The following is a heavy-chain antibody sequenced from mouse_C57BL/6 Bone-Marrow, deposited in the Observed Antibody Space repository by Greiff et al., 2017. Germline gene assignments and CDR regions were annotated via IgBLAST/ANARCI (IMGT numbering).Heavy chain of an antibody. Sequence: QVQLQQPGAELVRPGTSVKLSCKASGYTFTSYWMHWVKQRPGQGLEWIGVIDPADSYTNYNQKFKGKATLTVDTSSSNAYMQLSSLTSEDSAVYYCAREEAYDGYFQMADWGQGTLVTVSA. CDR1: GYTFTSYW. J-gene: IGHJ3*01. CDR2: IDPADSYT. V-gene: IGHV1-59*01. D-gene: IGHD2-3*01. CDR3: AREEAYDGYFQMAD.